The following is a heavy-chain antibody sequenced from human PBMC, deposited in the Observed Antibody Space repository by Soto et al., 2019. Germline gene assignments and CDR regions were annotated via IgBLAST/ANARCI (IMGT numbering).Heavy chain of an antibody. Sequence: PGQGLEWMGMINPSGGSTSYAQKFQGRVTLTRDTSTSTVYMELSSLRSEDTAVYYCARDGFGVVIKSRSFDYWGQGTLVTVSS. V-gene: IGHV1-46*01. D-gene: IGHD3-3*01. CDR3: ARDGFGVVIKSRSFDY. J-gene: IGHJ4*02. CDR2: INPSGGST.